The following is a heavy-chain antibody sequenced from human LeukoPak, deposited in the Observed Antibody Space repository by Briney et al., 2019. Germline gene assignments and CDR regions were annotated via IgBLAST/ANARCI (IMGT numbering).Heavy chain of an antibody. D-gene: IGHD3-22*01. Sequence: ASVKVSCKASGYTFTGYYMHWVRQAPGQGLEWMGWINPNSGGKNYAQKFQGRVTMTRDTSISTAYVELSRLRSDDTAVYYCARDGVGYYDSSGYYYFQHWGQGTLVTVSS. J-gene: IGHJ1*01. CDR2: INPNSGGK. V-gene: IGHV1-2*02. CDR3: ARDGVGYYDSSGYYYFQH. CDR1: GYTFTGYY.